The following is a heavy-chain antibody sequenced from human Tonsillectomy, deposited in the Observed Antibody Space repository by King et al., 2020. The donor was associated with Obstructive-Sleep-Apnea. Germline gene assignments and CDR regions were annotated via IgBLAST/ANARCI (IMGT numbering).Heavy chain of an antibody. CDR1: GFTFSNCA. D-gene: IGHD1-1*01. Sequence: VQLVESGGGLVQPGGSLRLSCAASGFTFSNCAMTWVRHSPGKGLEWVSGISGSGSGTYYANSVKGRFTISRDNSKNTLYLQMHSLRAEDTAVYYCAKVVERQDFDYWGQRPLVTVSS. V-gene: IGHV3-23*04. CDR2: ISGSGSGT. J-gene: IGHJ4*02. CDR3: AKVVERQDFDY.